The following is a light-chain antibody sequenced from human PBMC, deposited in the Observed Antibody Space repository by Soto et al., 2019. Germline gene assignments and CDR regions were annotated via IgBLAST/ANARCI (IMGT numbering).Light chain of an antibody. J-gene: IGKJ4*01. CDR3: QQANSFPLT. V-gene: IGKV1-12*01. CDR1: QGISSW. CDR2: AAS. Sequence: DIQMTQSPSSVSASVEDRVTITCRASQGISSWLAWYQHKPGKAPKLLIYAASSLQSGVPSRFSGSGSGTDFTLTISSLQPEDFATYYCQQANSFPLTFGGGTKVEIK.